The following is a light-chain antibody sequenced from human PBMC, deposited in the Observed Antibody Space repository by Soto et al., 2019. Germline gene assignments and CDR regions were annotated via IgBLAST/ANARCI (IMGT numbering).Light chain of an antibody. J-gene: IGLJ1*01. Sequence: QSVLTQPVSVSGSPGQSITISCTGTSSDVGSYNLVSWYQQHPGKAPKLMIYEVSKRPSGVSNRFSGSKSGNTASLTISGLQAEDEADYYCCSYAAAGVYVFGTGTRSPS. CDR2: EVS. CDR3: CSYAAAGVYV. V-gene: IGLV2-23*02. CDR1: SSDVGSYNL.